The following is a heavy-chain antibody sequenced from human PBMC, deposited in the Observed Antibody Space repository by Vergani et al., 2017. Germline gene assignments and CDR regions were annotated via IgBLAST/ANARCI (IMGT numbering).Heavy chain of an antibody. D-gene: IGHD6-19*01. J-gene: IGHJ6*02. CDR3: ARDSRGGSGWPYYYYYYGMDV. V-gene: IGHV4-59*01. CDR2: IYYSGST. CDR1: GGSISSYY. Sequence: QVQLQESGPGLVKPSETLSLTCTVSGGSISSYYWSWIRQPPGKGLEWIGYIYYSGSTNYNPSLKSRVTISVDTSKNQFSLKLSSVTAADTAVYYCARDSRGGSGWPYYYYYYGMDVWGQGTTVTVSS.